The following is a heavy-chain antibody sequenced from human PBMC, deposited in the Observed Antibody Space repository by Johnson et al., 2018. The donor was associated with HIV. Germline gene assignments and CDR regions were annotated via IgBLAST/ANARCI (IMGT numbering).Heavy chain of an antibody. V-gene: IGHV3-30-3*01. CDR3: ARGPHEVVVVAATSAFDI. J-gene: IGHJ3*02. Sequence: QVQLVESGGGVVQPGRSLRLSCAASGFTFSSYAMHWVRQAPGMGLEWVAVISYDGSNKYYADSVKGRFTISRDNSKNTLYLQMNSLRAEDTAVYYCARGPHEVVVVAATSAFDIWGQGTMVTVSS. CDR1: GFTFSSYA. D-gene: IGHD2-15*01. CDR2: ISYDGSNK.